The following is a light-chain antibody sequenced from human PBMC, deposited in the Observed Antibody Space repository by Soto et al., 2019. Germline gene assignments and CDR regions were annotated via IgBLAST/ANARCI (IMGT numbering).Light chain of an antibody. Sequence: EVVLTQSPGTLSLSPGERATLSCRASQSLDSTYLAWYQQKPGQSPRLVIYGASRRATGIPDRFSGSGSGTDFTLTISDLQPEDAATYYCQMCDSAHALTFGGGTKVEIK. CDR2: GAS. CDR3: QMCDSAHALT. V-gene: IGKV3-20*01. CDR1: QSLDSTY. J-gene: IGKJ4*01.